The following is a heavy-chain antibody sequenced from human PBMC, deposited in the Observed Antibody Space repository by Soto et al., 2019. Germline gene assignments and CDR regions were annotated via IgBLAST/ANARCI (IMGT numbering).Heavy chain of an antibody. Sequence: QVQLVQSGAEVKKPGSSVKVSCKASGGTFSSYAISWVRQAPGQGLEWMGGIIPMFNTTTNAQKFQGRVTITADESTSTAYMDLTSLRSEDTAVYYCARSYFDFLTGHLTRYMRGSFDIWGQGTMVTVSS. J-gene: IGHJ3*02. CDR3: ARSYFDFLTGHLTRYMRGSFDI. D-gene: IGHD3-9*01. CDR1: GGTFSSYA. CDR2: IIPMFNTT. V-gene: IGHV1-69*12.